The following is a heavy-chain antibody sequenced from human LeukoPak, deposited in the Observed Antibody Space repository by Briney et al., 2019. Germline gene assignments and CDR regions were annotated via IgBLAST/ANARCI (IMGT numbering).Heavy chain of an antibody. D-gene: IGHD3-22*01. CDR3: ARSGTGLLRYYFDY. CDR1: GGSISSGSYY. V-gene: IGHV4-39*07. Sequence: PSQTLSLTCTVSGGSISSGSYYWSWIRQPPGKGLEWIGSLYHSGSTYYNPSLKSRVTISIDTSKNQYSLKLSSVTAADTAVYYCARSGTGLLRYYFDYWGQGTLITVSS. CDR2: LYHSGST. J-gene: IGHJ4*02.